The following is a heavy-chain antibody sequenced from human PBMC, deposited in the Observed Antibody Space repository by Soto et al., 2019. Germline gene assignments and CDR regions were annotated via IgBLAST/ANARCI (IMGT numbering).Heavy chain of an antibody. J-gene: IGHJ4*02. CDR1: GFPFSRYS. V-gene: IGHV3-7*05. CDR3: ARHPLRFPVWQSGYYFDC. Sequence: EVQLVESGGGLVQPGGSLRLSCAASGFPFSRYSMSWVRQAPGKGLEWVANIKEDGSEKYYVESVKGRFTISRDNAKNSLYLQMDSLRDEDTAVYYCARHPLRFPVWQSGYYFDCWGQGTLVTVSS. CDR2: IKEDGSEK. D-gene: IGHD3-3*01.